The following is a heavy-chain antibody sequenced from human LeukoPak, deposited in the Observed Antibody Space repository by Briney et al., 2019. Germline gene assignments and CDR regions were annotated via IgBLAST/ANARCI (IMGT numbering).Heavy chain of an antibody. J-gene: IGHJ4*02. CDR2: ISFSGSTI. D-gene: IGHD3-16*01. CDR1: GFTVSDYY. Sequence: GGSLRLSCAASGFTVSDYYMTWIRQAPGKGLDWVSYISFSGSTIYYADSVKGRFIISRDTAKNSLYLQMNSLIGEVTDVYYCVRGMGGGVSNFDYWGQGTLVTVSS. CDR3: VRGMGGGVSNFDY. V-gene: IGHV3-11*04.